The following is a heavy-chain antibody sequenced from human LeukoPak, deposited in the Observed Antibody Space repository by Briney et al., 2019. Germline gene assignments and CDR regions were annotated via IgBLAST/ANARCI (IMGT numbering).Heavy chain of an antibody. Sequence: SETLSLTCTVSGGSISSGAYYWSWIRQHPGKGLEWIGYIFYSGNTYYNPSLKSRVTISVDTSKNQFSLKLSSVTAADTAVYYCARGLRSPPRANMVRGVHYYYYGMDVWGQGTTVTVSS. CDR3: ARGLRSPPRANMVRGVHYYYYGMDV. CDR2: IFYSGNT. CDR1: GGSISSGAYY. J-gene: IGHJ6*02. D-gene: IGHD3-10*01. V-gene: IGHV4-31*03.